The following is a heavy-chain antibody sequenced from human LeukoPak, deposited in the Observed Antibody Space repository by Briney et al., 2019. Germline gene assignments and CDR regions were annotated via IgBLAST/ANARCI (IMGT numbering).Heavy chain of an antibody. J-gene: IGHJ6*03. V-gene: IGHV1-2*02. CDR3: AREEAVAGRYYYYMDV. Sequence: ASVKVSCKASGYTFTGYYMHWVRQAPGQGLEWMGWINPNSGGTNYAQKFQGRVTMTRDTSISTAYMELSRLRSDDTAVYYCAREEAVAGRYYYYMDVWGKGTTVTVSS. CDR2: INPNSGGT. CDR1: GYTFTGYY. D-gene: IGHD6-19*01.